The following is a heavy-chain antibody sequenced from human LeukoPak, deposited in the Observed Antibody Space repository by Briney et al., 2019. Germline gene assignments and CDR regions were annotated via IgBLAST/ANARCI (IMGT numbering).Heavy chain of an antibody. D-gene: IGHD5-18*01. CDR1: GFTFSSYA. CDR2: ISGSGGST. J-gene: IGHJ4*02. CDR3: AKDRDPIQRTHFDY. V-gene: IGHV3-23*01. Sequence: PGGCLRLSCAASGFTFSSYAMSWVRQAPGKGLEWVSAISGSGGSTYYADSVKGRFTISRDNSKNTLFLQTSSLRAEDTAVYYCAKDRDPIQRTHFDYWGQGTLVTVSS.